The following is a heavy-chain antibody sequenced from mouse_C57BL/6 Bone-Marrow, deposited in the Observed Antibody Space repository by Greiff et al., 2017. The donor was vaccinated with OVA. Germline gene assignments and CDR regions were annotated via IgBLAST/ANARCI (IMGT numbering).Heavy chain of an antibody. CDR2: INPYNGGT. CDR1: GYTFTDYY. CDR3: ARDYGTFDY. V-gene: IGHV1-19*01. D-gene: IGHD2-1*01. Sequence: VQLQQSGPVLVKPGASVKMSCKASGYTFTDYYMNWVKQSHGKSLEWIGVINPYNGGTSYNQKFKGKATLTVDKSSSTSYMELNSLTSEDSAVYYCARDYGTFDYWGQGTTLPVSS. J-gene: IGHJ2*01.